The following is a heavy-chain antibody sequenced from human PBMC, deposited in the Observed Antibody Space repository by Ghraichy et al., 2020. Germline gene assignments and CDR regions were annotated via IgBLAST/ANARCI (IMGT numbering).Heavy chain of an antibody. Sequence: SETLSLTCTVSGGSISSYYWSWIRQPPGKGLEWIGYIYNSGSTNYSPSLKSRVTISVDTSKNQFSLKLSSVTAADTAVYYCARQLWFRGFYYFDYWGQGTLVTVSS. D-gene: IGHD3-10*01. V-gene: IGHV4-59*08. J-gene: IGHJ4*02. CDR3: ARQLWFRGFYYFDY. CDR1: GGSISSYY. CDR2: IYNSGST.